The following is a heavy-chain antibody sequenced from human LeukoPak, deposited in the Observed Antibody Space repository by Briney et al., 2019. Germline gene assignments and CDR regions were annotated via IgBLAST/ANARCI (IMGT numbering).Heavy chain of an antibody. CDR2: ISWNSGSI. V-gene: IGHV3-9*01. Sequence: QPGRSLRLSCAASGFTFDDYAMHWVRQAPGKGLEWVSGISWNSGSIGYADSVKGRFTISRDNAKNSLYLQMNSLRAEDTAVYYCARQRPSGSYYDWGQGTLVTVSS. CDR1: GFTFDDYA. J-gene: IGHJ4*02. CDR3: ARQRPSGSYYD. D-gene: IGHD1-26*01.